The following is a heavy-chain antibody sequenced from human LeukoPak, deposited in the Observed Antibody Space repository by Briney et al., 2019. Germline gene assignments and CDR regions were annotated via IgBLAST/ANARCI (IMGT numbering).Heavy chain of an antibody. CDR3: ARSGRGYYDSRAATWGY. Sequence: SETLSLTCAVYGGSFSDYYWSWIRQPPGKGLEWIGEINHSGSTNYNPSLKSRVTISVDTSKNQFSLKLSSVTAADTAVYYCARSGRGYYDSRAATWGYWGQGTLVTVSS. D-gene: IGHD3-22*01. CDR2: INHSGST. CDR1: GGSFSDYY. V-gene: IGHV4-34*01. J-gene: IGHJ4*02.